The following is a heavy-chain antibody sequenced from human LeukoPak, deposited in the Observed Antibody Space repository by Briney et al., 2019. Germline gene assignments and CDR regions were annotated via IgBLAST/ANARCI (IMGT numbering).Heavy chain of an antibody. D-gene: IGHD6-13*01. V-gene: IGHV3-23*01. CDR3: AKERSSSWRHETDY. CDR2: ISGSGGST. J-gene: IGHJ4*02. CDR1: GFTFSSYG. Sequence: GGSLRLSCAASGFTFSSYGMSWVRQAPGKGLEWVSAISGSGGSTYYADSVKGRFTISRDNSKNTLYLQMNSLRAEDTAVYYCAKERSSSWRHETDYWGQGTLVTVSS.